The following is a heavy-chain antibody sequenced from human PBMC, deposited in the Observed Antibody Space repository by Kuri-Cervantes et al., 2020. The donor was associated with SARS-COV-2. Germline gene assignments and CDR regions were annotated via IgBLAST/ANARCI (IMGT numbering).Heavy chain of an antibody. J-gene: IGHJ4*02. Sequence: GGSLRLSCKGSGYSFTSYWISWVRQMPEKGLEWMGLIYPGESDTRYRPSSQGQVTMSVDKSINTAYLQWSSLRASDTAMYYCARLRFLEWLSPFDYWGQGTLVTVSS. D-gene: IGHD3-3*01. CDR1: GYSFTSYW. CDR3: ARLRFLEWLSPFDY. CDR2: IYPGESDT. V-gene: IGHV5-51*01.